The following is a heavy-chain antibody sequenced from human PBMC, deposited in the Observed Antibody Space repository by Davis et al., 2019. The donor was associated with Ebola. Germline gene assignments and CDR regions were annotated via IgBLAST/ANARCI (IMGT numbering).Heavy chain of an antibody. V-gene: IGHV3-30*04. CDR3: ARMGGSTAGTDYYYYGMDV. CDR2: ISYDGSNK. CDR1: GFTFSSYA. Sequence: GGSLRLSCAASGFTFSSYAMHWVRQAPGKGLEWVAVISYDGSNKYYADSVKGRFTISRDNSKNTLYLQMNSLRPEDTAVYNCARMGGSTAGTDYYYYGMDVWGKGTTVTVSS. D-gene: IGHD6-13*01. J-gene: IGHJ6*04.